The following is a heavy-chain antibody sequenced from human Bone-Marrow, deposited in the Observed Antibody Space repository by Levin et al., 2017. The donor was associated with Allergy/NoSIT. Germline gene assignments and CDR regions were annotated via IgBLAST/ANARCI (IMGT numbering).Heavy chain of an antibody. V-gene: IGHV1-69*13. CDR3: ARGVRSSWYTDYLAT. J-gene: IGHJ5*02. Sequence: ASVKVSCKASGGTFRAYTINWIRQAPGHGLEWMGGIVPVFDTTKSAQQFQDRVTFTADEPTNTAYMELSSLRFEDTAVYYCARGVRSSWYTDYLATWGQGTLLTVSS. CDR1: GGTFRAYT. CDR2: IVPVFDTT. D-gene: IGHD6-13*01.